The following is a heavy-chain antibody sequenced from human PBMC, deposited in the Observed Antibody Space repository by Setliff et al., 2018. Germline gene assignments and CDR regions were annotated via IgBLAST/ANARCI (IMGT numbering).Heavy chain of an antibody. CDR3: AKSPHDFWSGRVFFDY. Sequence: PGGSLRLSCAASGFSFSSYAMSWVRQAPGKGLEWDSTIIGSGISTYYAYSVQGRVTISRDNHKNTLHLQMNSLRVEDTAIYYCAKSPHDFWSGRVFFDYWGQGMLVTVSS. V-gene: IGHV3-23*01. CDR2: IIGSGIST. CDR1: GFSFSSYA. D-gene: IGHD3-3*01. J-gene: IGHJ4*01.